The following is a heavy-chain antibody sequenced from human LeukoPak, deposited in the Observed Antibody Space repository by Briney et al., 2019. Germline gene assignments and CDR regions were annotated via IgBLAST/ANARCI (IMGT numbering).Heavy chain of an antibody. CDR1: GGSFSGYY. CDR2: INHSGST. CDR3: ARFYCTNGVCLIGFDP. Sequence: SETLSLTCAVCGGSFSGYYWSWIRQPPGKGLEWIGEINHSGSTNYNPSLKSRVTISVDTSKNQFSLKLSSVTAADTAVYYCARFYCTNGVCLIGFDPWGQGTLVTVSS. V-gene: IGHV4-34*01. J-gene: IGHJ5*02. D-gene: IGHD2-8*01.